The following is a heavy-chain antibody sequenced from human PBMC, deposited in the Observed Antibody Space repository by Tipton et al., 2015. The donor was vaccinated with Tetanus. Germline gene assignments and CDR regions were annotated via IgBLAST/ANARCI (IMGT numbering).Heavy chain of an antibody. CDR3: AKEVSGVDYGMDV. Sequence: SLRLSCVASGLTFSSYAMNWVRQAPGKGLEWVSAISGSGGSTQYADSVKGRFTISRDNSKNTLYLQMNSLRAEDTAVYYCAKEVSGVDYGMDVWGQGTTVTVSS. V-gene: IGHV3-23*01. D-gene: IGHD1-26*01. J-gene: IGHJ6*02. CDR2: ISGSGGST. CDR1: GLTFSSYA.